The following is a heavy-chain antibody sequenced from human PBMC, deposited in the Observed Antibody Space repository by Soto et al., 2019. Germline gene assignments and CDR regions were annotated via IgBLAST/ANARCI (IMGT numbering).Heavy chain of an antibody. Sequence: QVQLVQSGAEVKKPGSSVKVSCKASGGTFSSYAISWVRQAPGQGLEWMGGIIPIFGTANYAQKFQGRVTSTADESTSTAYMELSSLRSEDTAVYYCAGTYCGGDCYSNWFDPWGQGTLVTVSS. CDR2: IIPIFGTA. CDR1: GGTFSSYA. CDR3: AGTYCGGDCYSNWFDP. D-gene: IGHD2-21*02. J-gene: IGHJ5*02. V-gene: IGHV1-69*12.